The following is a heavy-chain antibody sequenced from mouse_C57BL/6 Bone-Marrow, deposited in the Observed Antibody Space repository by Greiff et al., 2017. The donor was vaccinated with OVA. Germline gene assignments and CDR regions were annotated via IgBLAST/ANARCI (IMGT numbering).Heavy chain of an antibody. D-gene: IGHD1-1*01. V-gene: IGHV1-59*01. CDR2: IDPSDSYT. J-gene: IGHJ2*01. Sequence: QVQLQQPGAELVRPGTSVKLSCKASGYTFTSYWMHWVKQRPGQGLEWIGVIDPSDSYTNYNQKFKGKATLTVDTSSSTAYMQLSSLTSEDSAVYCGARGVTTVVATGYFDYWGQGTTLTVSS. CDR1: GYTFTSYW. CDR3: ARGVTTVVATGYFDY.